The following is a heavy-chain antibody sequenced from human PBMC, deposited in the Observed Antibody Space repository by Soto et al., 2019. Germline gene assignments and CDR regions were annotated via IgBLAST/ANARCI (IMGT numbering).Heavy chain of an antibody. V-gene: IGHV1-2*02. D-gene: IGHD2-2*02. J-gene: IGHJ6*02. Sequence: QVQLVQSGAEVKKPGASVKVSCKASRYTFTGYYMHWVRQAPGQGLEWMGWINPNSGGTNYAQKFQGRVTMTRDTSISTAYMELSRLRSDDTAVYYCAAANIVVVPAAILYYYGMDVWGQGTTVTVSS. CDR1: RYTFTGYY. CDR2: INPNSGGT. CDR3: AAANIVVVPAAILYYYGMDV.